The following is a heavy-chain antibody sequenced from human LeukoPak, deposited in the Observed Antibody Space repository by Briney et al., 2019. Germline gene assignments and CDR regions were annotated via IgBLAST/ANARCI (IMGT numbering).Heavy chain of an antibody. D-gene: IGHD2-21*02. V-gene: IGHV3-11*04. Sequence: GGSLRLSCAASGFTFSDYYMSWIRQAPGKGLEWVSYISSSGSTIYYADSVKGRFTISRDNAKNSLYLQMNSLRAEDTAVYYCARGIVVVTAPPLGGMDVWGQGTTVTVSS. CDR2: ISSSGSTI. J-gene: IGHJ6*02. CDR3: ARGIVVVTAPPLGGMDV. CDR1: GFTFSDYY.